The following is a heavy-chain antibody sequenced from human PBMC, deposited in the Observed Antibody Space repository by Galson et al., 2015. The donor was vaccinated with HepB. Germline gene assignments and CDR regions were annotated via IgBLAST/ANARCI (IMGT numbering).Heavy chain of an antibody. Sequence: QSGAEVKKPGESLRISCKGSGYRFTSNWISWVRQMPGKGLEWMGRIDPSDSYTGYSPSFQGHVTISADKSISTAYLQWSSLKASDTAMYYCARLDIVVVPAAIPFDYWGQGTLVTVSS. CDR1: GYRFTSNW. J-gene: IGHJ4*02. CDR2: IDPSDSYT. V-gene: IGHV5-10-1*01. D-gene: IGHD2-2*03. CDR3: ARLDIVVVPAAIPFDY.